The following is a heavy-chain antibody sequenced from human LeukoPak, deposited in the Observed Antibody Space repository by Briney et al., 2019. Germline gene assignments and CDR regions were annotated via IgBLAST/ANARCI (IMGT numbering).Heavy chain of an antibody. J-gene: IGHJ6*03. CDR3: ATTLLRASTYMDV. CDR2: ISGSGGST. CDR1: GFTFSSYA. D-gene: IGHD1-1*01. V-gene: IGHV3-23*01. Sequence: PGGSLRLSCAASGFTFSSYAMSWVRQAPGKGLEXVSGISGSGGSTYYADSAKGRFTISRDNSKNTLYLQMNSLRAEDTAVYYCATTLLRASTYMDVWGKGTTVTVSS.